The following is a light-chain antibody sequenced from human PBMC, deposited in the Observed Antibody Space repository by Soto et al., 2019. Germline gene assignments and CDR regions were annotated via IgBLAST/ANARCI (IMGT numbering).Light chain of an antibody. Sequence: EIMLTQSPATLSLSPGETATLSCRASQSLSRYLAWYQQKPGQAPRLLIYGASVRATGIPARFSGSGSGTYFTLTISGLESEDFAIYYCQQRRTTFGQGTKIDI. CDR2: GAS. V-gene: IGKV3-11*01. CDR1: QSLSRY. J-gene: IGKJ1*01. CDR3: QQRRTT.